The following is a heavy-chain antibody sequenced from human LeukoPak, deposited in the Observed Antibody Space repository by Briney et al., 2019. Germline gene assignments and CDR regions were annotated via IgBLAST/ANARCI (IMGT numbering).Heavy chain of an antibody. CDR1: GFSVSSSH. J-gene: IGHJ6*02. V-gene: IGHV3-66*04. CDR2: IYTDGRT. CDR3: VRPKHSSTSWLHYGMDV. Sequence: GGSLRLSCAASGFSVSSSHLTWVRQAPGKGLEWVSLIYTDGRTYYADSVRGRFTISRDNSKNTLYLQMNSLRVEDTAVFYCVRPKHSSTSWLHYGMDVWGQGTTVTVSS. D-gene: IGHD2-2*01.